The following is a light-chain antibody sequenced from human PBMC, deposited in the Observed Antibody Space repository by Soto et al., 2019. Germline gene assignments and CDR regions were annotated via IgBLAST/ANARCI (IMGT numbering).Light chain of an antibody. Sequence: DIVMTQSPDSLAVSLGERATFNAKSSQSVLSSPHSRNHLAWYQKKPRQPPKLLLYWASTRESGVPDRFSGSGSGTDFTLTISNLQADDVAVYYCQQYYSSPPTFGQGTKVEIK. J-gene: IGKJ1*01. CDR3: QQYYSSPPT. V-gene: IGKV4-1*01. CDR2: WAS. CDR1: QSVLSSPHSRNH.